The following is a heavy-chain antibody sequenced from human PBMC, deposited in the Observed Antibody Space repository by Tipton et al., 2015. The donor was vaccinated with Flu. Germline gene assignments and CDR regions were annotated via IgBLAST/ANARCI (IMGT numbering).Heavy chain of an antibody. CDR3: ARRDYSNYVSQPKNWFDP. D-gene: IGHD4-11*01. CDR1: GGSISSSSYY. J-gene: IGHJ5*02. Sequence: TLSLTCTVSGGSISSSSYYWGWIRQPPGKGLEWIGSIYSSGSTYYNPSLKSRVTISVDTSKNQFSLRLRAVTAADTAVYYCARRDYSNYVSQPKNWFDPWGQGTLVTVSS. V-gene: IGHV4-39*01. CDR2: IYSSGST.